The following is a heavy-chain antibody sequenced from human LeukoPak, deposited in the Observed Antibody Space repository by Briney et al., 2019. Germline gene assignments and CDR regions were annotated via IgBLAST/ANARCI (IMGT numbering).Heavy chain of an antibody. Sequence: SETLSLTCAVSGASFSGYYWNWIRQFPGKGLEWIGEINHSGSTNYKSSLKRRVTISVDTSQKQFSLRLSSVTAADTAVYYCARSLYYYGSGSYYNGFDYWGQGTLVTVSS. CDR1: GASFSGYY. CDR2: INHSGST. CDR3: ARSLYYYGSGSYYNGFDY. D-gene: IGHD3-10*01. J-gene: IGHJ4*02. V-gene: IGHV4-34*01.